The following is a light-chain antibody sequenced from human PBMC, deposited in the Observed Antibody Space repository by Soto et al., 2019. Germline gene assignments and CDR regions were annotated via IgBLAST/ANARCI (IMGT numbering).Light chain of an antibody. J-gene: IGKJ1*01. CDR2: AAS. CDR3: QQYNSYPWT. V-gene: IGKV1-39*01. CDR1: QSISSY. Sequence: MSQSPSSLSASVGDRVTITCRASQSISSYLNWYQQKPGKAPKLLIYAASSLQSGVPSRFSGSGSGTDFTLTISSLQPDDFATYYCQQYNSYPWTFGQGTKVAIK.